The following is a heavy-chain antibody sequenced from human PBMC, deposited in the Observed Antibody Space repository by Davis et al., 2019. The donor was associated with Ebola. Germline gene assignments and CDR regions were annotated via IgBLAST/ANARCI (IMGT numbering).Heavy chain of an antibody. CDR3: TSSAVAGTYDY. J-gene: IGHJ4*02. CDR1: GFTFSSYE. V-gene: IGHV3-48*03. CDR2: ISSSGSTI. Sequence: GGSLRLSCAASGFTFSSYEMNWVRQAPGKGLEWVSYISSSGSTIYYADSVKGRFTISRDNSKNTLYLQMNSLRAEDTAVYYCTSSAVAGTYDYWGQGTLVTVSS. D-gene: IGHD6-19*01.